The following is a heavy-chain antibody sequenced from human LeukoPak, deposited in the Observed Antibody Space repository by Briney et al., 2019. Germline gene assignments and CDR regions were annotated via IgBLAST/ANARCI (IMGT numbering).Heavy chain of an antibody. Sequence: GGSLRLSCAASGFAFSSYWMSWVRQAPGKGLEWVANIKQDGSEKYYVDSVKGRFTISRDNAKNSLYPQMNSLRAEDTAVYYCARDLDTIFGVAADYWGQGTLVTVSS. J-gene: IGHJ4*02. CDR2: IKQDGSEK. V-gene: IGHV3-7*01. CDR3: ARDLDTIFGVAADY. CDR1: GFAFSSYW. D-gene: IGHD3-3*01.